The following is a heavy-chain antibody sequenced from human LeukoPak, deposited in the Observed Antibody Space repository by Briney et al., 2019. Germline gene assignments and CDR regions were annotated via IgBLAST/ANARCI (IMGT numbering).Heavy chain of an antibody. V-gene: IGHV4-34*01. CDR1: GGSFSGYY. D-gene: IGHD6-13*01. CDR2: INHSGST. J-gene: IGHJ4*02. CDR3: ARLRIAAAVPDY. Sequence: PSETLSLTCAVYGGSFSGYYWSWIRQPPGKGLEWIGEINHSGSTNYNPSLKSRVTISVDTSKNQFSLKLSSVTAADTAVYYCARLRIAAAVPDYWGQGTLVTVSS.